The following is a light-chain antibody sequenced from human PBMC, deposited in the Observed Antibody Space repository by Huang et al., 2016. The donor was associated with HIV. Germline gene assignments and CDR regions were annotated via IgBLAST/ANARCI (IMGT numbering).Light chain of an antibody. V-gene: IGKV4-1*01. CDR1: QSGFHRANNKNY. J-gene: IGKJ2*01. Sequence: DIVVTQSPDSLAVSLGERATITCKSRQSGFHRANNKNYLAWFQQSPGQPPRLLLYWASSRAAGVPARFGGGGSGPDFTLTISRLQADDVAVYYCQQYYIAPFTFGQGTKLEI. CDR3: QQYYIAPFT. CDR2: WAS.